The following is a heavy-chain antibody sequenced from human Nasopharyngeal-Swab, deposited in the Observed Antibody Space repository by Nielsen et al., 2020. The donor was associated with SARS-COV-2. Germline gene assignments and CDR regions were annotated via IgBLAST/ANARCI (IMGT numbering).Heavy chain of an antibody. D-gene: IGHD6-19*01. CDR3: ARDKERAGYSSGWYGL. CDR1: GFTSSSYG. J-gene: IGHJ4*02. Sequence: GESLKISCAASGFTSSSYGMHWVRQAPGKGLEWVAVIWYDGSNKYYADSVKGRFTISRDNSKNTLYLQMNSLRAEDTAVCYCARDKERAGYSSGWYGLGGQGTLVTVSS. CDR2: IWYDGSNK. V-gene: IGHV3-33*01.